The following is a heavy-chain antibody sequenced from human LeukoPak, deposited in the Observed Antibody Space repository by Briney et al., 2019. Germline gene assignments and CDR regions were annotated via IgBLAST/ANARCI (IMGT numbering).Heavy chain of an antibody. CDR1: GFTFSSYA. CDR2: ISGSGGST. J-gene: IGHJ4*02. D-gene: IGHD2-2*01. V-gene: IGHV3-23*01. Sequence: PGGSLRLSCAASGFTFSSYAMSWVRQAPGKGLEWVSAISGSGGSTYYADSVKGRFTISRDNSKNTLYLQMNSLRAEDTAVYYCAKRDLYCSSTSCYCFDYWGQGTLVTVSS. CDR3: AKRDLYCSSTSCYCFDY.